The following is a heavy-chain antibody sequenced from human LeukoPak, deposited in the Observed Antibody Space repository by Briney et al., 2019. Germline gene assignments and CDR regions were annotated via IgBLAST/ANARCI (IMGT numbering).Heavy chain of an antibody. Sequence: GGSLRLSCAPSGFTFSRYSVNWARHAPGKGLEWVSYISSGSSFMYYADPVKGRFTISRDNAKNSLYLQMNSLRAKDTALYYCARDYYDSSGSSWFDPWGQGTLVTVSS. D-gene: IGHD3-22*01. CDR1: GFTFSRYS. J-gene: IGHJ5*02. V-gene: IGHV3-21*01. CDR3: ARDYYDSSGSSWFDP. CDR2: ISSGSSFM.